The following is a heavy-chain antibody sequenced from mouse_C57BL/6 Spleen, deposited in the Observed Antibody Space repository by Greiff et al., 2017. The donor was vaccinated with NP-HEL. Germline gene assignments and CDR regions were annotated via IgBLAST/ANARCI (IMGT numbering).Heavy chain of an antibody. D-gene: IGHD1-1*01. CDR1: GFTFSSYA. V-gene: IGHV5-9-1*02. J-gene: IGHJ1*03. CDR3: TRDPRTTVVAPYWYFDV. Sequence: EVKLVESGEGLVKPGGSLKLSCAASGFTFSSYAMSWVRQTPEKRLEWVAYISSGGDYIYYADTVKGRFTISRDNARNTLYLQMSSLKSEDTAMYYCTRDPRTTVVAPYWYFDVWGTGTTVTVSS. CDR2: ISSGGDYI.